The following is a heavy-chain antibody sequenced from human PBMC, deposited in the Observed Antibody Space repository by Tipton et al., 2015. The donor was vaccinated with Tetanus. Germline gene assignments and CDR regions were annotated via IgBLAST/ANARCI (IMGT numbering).Heavy chain of an antibody. CDR2: IQNDGGET. CDR1: GSTFREYW. V-gene: IGHV3-7*03. D-gene: IGHD7-27*01. CDR3: ARLGRNSLGAFDV. Sequence: SGSTFREYWMSWVRQAPGKGLEWVANIQNDGGETYHLESVRGRFTISRDNGKNSVYLQMNSLRPEDTAVYYCARLGRNSLGAFDVWGQGTLVSVSS. J-gene: IGHJ3*01.